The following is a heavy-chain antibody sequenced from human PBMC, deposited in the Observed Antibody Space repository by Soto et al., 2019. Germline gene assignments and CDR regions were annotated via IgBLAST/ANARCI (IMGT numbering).Heavy chain of an antibody. Sequence: SETLSLTCIVSGDSGTSGSYYWTWLRPPPGKGLEWIGYISYTGRTKYNPSLQSRVTISVDTSKNDFSLNLSSVTAADTAVYFCAREWGLLPYYVMNVWGQVSAVTVSS. V-gene: IGHV4-61*03. CDR2: ISYTGRT. CDR1: GDSGTSGSYY. J-gene: IGHJ6*02. CDR3: AREWGLLPYYVMNV. D-gene: IGHD7-27*01.